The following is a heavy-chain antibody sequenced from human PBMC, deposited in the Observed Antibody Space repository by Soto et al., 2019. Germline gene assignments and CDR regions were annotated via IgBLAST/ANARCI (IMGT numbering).Heavy chain of an antibody. CDR3: LILAYSSGWDDAFDI. D-gene: IGHD6-19*01. V-gene: IGHV4-31*03. CDR2: IYYTGST. J-gene: IGHJ3*02. CDR1: GCSINRVGYY. Sequence: PSETLSLTCSVSGCSINRVGYYWSWIRQVPGKGLEWIGYIYYTGSTYYNPSLESRVSISIDTSKNQLSLKLNSVTAEDTAVYYCLILAYSSGWDDAFDIWGQGTMVTVSS.